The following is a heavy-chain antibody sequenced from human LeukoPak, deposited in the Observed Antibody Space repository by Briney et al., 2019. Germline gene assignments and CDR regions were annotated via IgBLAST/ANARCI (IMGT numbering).Heavy chain of an antibody. CDR2: INWNGGST. V-gene: IGHV3-20*04. Sequence: GGSLRLSCAASGFTFDDYGMSWVRQAPGKGLEWVSGINWNGGSTGYADSVKGRFTISRDNAKSSPYLQMNSLRAEDTALYYCAREGVSEYAFDIWGQGTMVTVSS. D-gene: IGHD1-14*01. CDR3: AREGVSEYAFDI. J-gene: IGHJ3*02. CDR1: GFTFDDYG.